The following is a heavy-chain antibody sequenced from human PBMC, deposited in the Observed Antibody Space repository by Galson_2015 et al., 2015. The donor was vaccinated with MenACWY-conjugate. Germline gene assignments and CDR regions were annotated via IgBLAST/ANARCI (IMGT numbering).Heavy chain of an antibody. CDR1: GGTFTTFG. V-gene: IGHV1-69*04. J-gene: IGHJ4*02. Sequence: SVKVSCKASGGTFTTFGISWVRQAPGQGLECVGRVIPILGEVTYAQEFQGRVTITADKSTWTAYMELSSQRSEDTAVYYCAGRNSSGGRGDFDYWGQGTLVTVSS. CDR2: VIPILGEV. CDR3: AGRNSSGGRGDFDY. D-gene: IGHD2-15*01.